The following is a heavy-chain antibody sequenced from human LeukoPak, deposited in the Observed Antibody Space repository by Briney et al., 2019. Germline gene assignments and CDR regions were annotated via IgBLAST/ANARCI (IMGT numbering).Heavy chain of an antibody. V-gene: IGHV1-69*05. CDR2: IIPIFGTA. CDR1: GGTFSRYA. D-gene: IGHD3-3*01. J-gene: IGHJ4*02. CDR3: AREGYDFWSGYCDY. Sequence: SVKVSCKASGGTFSRYAISWVRQAPGQGLEWMGRIIPIFGTANYAQKFQGRVTITTDESTSTAYMELSSLRSEDTAVYYCAREGYDFWSGYCDYWGQGTLVTVSS.